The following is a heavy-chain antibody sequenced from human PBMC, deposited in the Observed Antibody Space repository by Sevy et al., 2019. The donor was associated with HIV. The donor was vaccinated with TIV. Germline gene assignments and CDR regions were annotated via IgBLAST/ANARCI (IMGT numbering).Heavy chain of an antibody. Sequence: GGSLRLSCAASGFIFNNFGIHWVRQAPGKGLEWVALISSDGGDKYYEDPVKGRFTISRDNSKNTLYLQMNSLGPEDTAVYYCLILWGYSDSDYWGQGTLVTVSS. CDR2: ISSDGGDK. CDR3: LILWGYSDSDY. J-gene: IGHJ4*02. CDR1: GFIFNNFG. V-gene: IGHV3-30*03. D-gene: IGHD1-26*01.